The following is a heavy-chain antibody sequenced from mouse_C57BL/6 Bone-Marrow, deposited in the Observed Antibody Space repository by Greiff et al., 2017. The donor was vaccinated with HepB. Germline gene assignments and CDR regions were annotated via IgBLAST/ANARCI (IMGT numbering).Heavy chain of an antibody. V-gene: IGHV5-12*01. CDR3: AGRDSNYLWYFEV. J-gene: IGHJ1*03. CDR1: GFTFSDYY. CDR2: ISNGGGST. D-gene: IGHD2-5*01. Sequence: EVKLMESGGGLVQPGGSLKLSCAASGFTFSDYYMYWVRQTPEKRLEWVAYISNGGGSTYHPDTVKGRFTISRDNAKNTLYLQMRRLKSEDTAMYYRAGRDSNYLWYFEVWGKGTTVTV.